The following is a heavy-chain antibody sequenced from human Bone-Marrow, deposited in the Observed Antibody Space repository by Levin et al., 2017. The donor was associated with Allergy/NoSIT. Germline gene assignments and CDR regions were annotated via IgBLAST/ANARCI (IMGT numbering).Heavy chain of an antibody. D-gene: IGHD5-12*01. V-gene: IGHV3-30*03. CDR2: VSYDGSNT. Sequence: GESLKISCTASGFTFNNYGLHWVRRAPGKGLEWMTLVSYDGSNTYYADSVKGRFTISRDNSKDTLYLQINSLRVDDTAMYYCAREFLHSGYYDLWGQGTLVTVSS. CDR3: AREFLHSGYYDL. J-gene: IGHJ5*02. CDR1: GFTFNNYG.